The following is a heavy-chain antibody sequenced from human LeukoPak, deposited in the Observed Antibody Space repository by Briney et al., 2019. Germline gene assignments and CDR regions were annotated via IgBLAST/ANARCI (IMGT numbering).Heavy chain of an antibody. CDR3: ARSGYSSGWFASGYYYFDY. D-gene: IGHD6-19*01. CDR1: GYTFTSYD. V-gene: IGHV1-8*03. J-gene: IGHJ4*02. Sequence: RRASVKVSCKASGYTFTSYDINWVRQATGQGLEWMGWMNPNSGNTGYAQKFQGRVTITRNTSISTAYMELSSLRSEDTAVYYCARSGYSSGWFASGYYYFDYWGQGTLVTVSS. CDR2: MNPNSGNT.